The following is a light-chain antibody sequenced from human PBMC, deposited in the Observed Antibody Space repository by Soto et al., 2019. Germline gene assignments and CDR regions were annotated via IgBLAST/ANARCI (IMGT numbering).Light chain of an antibody. CDR3: HQYGSSPPT. Sequence: EIVLTQSPGTLSLSPGERATLSCRASQSVSSSYLAWYQQKPGQAPRLLIYGASSRATGIPDRFSASGSGTDFTLTISRLAPEDFAVYYCHQYGSSPPTFGQGTKVEIK. CDR2: GAS. V-gene: IGKV3-20*01. J-gene: IGKJ1*01. CDR1: QSVSSSY.